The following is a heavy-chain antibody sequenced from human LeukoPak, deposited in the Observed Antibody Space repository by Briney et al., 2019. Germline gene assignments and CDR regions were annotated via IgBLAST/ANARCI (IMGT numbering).Heavy chain of an antibody. CDR2: MTGGGAT. CDR3: AKDKIVGDGRWDFDC. CDR1: RFTLSTYW. V-gene: IGHV3-23*01. D-gene: IGHD3-10*01. J-gene: IGHJ4*02. Sequence: TGGSLRLSCAASRFTLSTYWMSWVRQAPGKGLEWVSGMTGGGATYHADSVEGRFVISRDNSKNTVYLQMNSLRVEDTALYFCAKDKIVGDGRWDFDCWGQGTLVTVSS.